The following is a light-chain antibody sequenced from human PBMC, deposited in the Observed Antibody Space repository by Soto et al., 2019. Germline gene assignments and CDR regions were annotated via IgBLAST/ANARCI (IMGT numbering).Light chain of an antibody. Sequence: DVQMTQSPSSVSASIGDRVTITCRASQGISHSLAWYQLRPGKAPRLLIYTASTLQRGVPSRFRGSGSGTVFTLTITSVQPEDFATYYCQQANTFLGAFGPGTKVDIK. CDR1: QGISHS. CDR3: QQANTFLGA. J-gene: IGKJ3*01. CDR2: TAS. V-gene: IGKV1-12*01.